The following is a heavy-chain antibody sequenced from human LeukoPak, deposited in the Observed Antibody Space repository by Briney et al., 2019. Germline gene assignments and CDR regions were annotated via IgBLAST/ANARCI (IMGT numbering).Heavy chain of an antibody. CDR1: GFTFSSYS. D-gene: IGHD1-26*01. CDR2: ITASGTDM. J-gene: IGHJ4*02. Sequence: GGSLRLSCAASGFTFSSYSMNWVRQAPGKGLEWVSHITASGTDMFYADSVKGRFTISRDNAKNSLYLQMNSLRDEDTAVYYCASSGSYKFDYWGQGTLVTVSS. CDR3: ASSGSYKFDY. V-gene: IGHV3-48*02.